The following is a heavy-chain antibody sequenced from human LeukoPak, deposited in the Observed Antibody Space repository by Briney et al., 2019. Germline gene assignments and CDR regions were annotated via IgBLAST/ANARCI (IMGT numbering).Heavy chain of an antibody. CDR3: ARQYYDILTDPNYFDS. CDR2: ILPGNSDT. CDR1: GYSFSNYW. V-gene: IGHV5-51*01. D-gene: IGHD3-9*01. J-gene: IGHJ4*02. Sequence: GESLKISCMGSGYSFSNYWIGSVRQMPGKGLEWVGIILPGNSDTRYSLSFQGQVTMSADKSITTAYLQWSSLKAADTAMYYCARQYYDILTDPNYFDSWGQGTLVTVSS.